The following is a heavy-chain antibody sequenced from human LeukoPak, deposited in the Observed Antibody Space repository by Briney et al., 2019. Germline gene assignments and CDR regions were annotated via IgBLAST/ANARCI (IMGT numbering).Heavy chain of an antibody. CDR2: INAGNGNT. CDR3: ARDGDSCLYNWFDP. Sequence: ASVKVSCKASGYTFTSYAMHWVRQAPGQRLEWMGWINAGNGNTKYSQKFQGRATITRDTSASTAYMELSSLRSEDTAVYYCARDGDSCLYNWFDPWGQGTLVTVSS. D-gene: IGHD2-2*01. V-gene: IGHV1-3*01. J-gene: IGHJ5*02. CDR1: GYTFTSYA.